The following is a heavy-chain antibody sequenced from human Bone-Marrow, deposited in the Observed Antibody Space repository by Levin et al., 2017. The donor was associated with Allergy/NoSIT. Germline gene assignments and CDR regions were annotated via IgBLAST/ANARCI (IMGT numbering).Heavy chain of an antibody. CDR3: ARDYCSSTSCYASGAFDC. CDR1: GYTFTSYY. CDR2: INPSGGST. J-gene: IGHJ3*01. D-gene: IGHD2-2*01. V-gene: IGHV1-46*01. Sequence: ASVKVSCKASGYTFTSYYMHWVRQAPGQGLEWMGIINPSGGSTSYAQKFQGRVTMTRDTSTSTVYMELSSLRSEDTAVYYCARDYCSSTSCYASGAFDCWGQGTMVTVSS.